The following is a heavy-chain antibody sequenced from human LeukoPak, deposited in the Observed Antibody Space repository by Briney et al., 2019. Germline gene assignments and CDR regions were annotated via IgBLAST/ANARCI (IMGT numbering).Heavy chain of an antibody. CDR3: ARVKIEYSSSHFDY. Sequence: SVKVSCRASGGTFSSYAISWVRQAPGQGLEWMGGIIPIFGTANYAQKFQGRVTITADKSTSTAYMELRSLRSDDTAVCYCARVKIEYSSSHFDYWGQGTLVTVSS. J-gene: IGHJ4*02. CDR2: IIPIFGTA. CDR1: GGTFSSYA. V-gene: IGHV1-69*06. D-gene: IGHD6-6*01.